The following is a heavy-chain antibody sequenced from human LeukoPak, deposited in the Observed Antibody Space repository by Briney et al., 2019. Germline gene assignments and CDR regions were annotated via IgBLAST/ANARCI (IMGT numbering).Heavy chain of an antibody. CDR1: GGSISSGDYY. Sequence: SETLSLTCTVSGGSISSGDYYWSWIRQPPGKGLEWIGYIYHSGSTYYNPSLKSRVTISVDTSKNQFSLKLSSVTAADTAVYYCARQLRFLEWSTAYDAFDIWGQGTMVTVSS. D-gene: IGHD3-3*01. J-gene: IGHJ3*02. CDR2: IYHSGST. V-gene: IGHV4-30-4*08. CDR3: ARQLRFLEWSTAYDAFDI.